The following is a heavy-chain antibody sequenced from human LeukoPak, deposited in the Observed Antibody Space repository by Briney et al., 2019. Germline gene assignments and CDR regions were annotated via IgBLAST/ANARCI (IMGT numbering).Heavy chain of an antibody. CDR2: ISGRGGTT. J-gene: IGHJ4*02. CDR3: AKDIRLGVTQPYYFDS. Sequence: GRSRSLSWAAAGFTFSNDAMSWVRHAPGNWLEWVSGISGRGGTTYYTDSVKGRVTISRDDSKNTLNLQMTSLAAEDTALYYCAKDIRLGVTQPYYFDSWGQGALVTVSS. D-gene: IGHD3-16*01. V-gene: IGHV3-23*01. CDR1: GFTFSNDA.